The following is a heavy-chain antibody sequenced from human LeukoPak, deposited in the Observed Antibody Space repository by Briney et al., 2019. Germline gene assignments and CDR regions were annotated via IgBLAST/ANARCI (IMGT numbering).Heavy chain of an antibody. D-gene: IGHD2-21*01. Sequence: GGSLRLSCAASGFTFSSYAMHWVRQAPGKGLEWVAVISYDGSNKYYADSVKGRFTISRDNSKNTLYLQMNSLRAEDTAVYYCAKVPLCGGDCYYYMDVWGKGTTVTVSS. J-gene: IGHJ6*03. CDR2: ISYDGSNK. CDR3: AKVPLCGGDCYYYMDV. CDR1: GFTFSSYA. V-gene: IGHV3-30-3*01.